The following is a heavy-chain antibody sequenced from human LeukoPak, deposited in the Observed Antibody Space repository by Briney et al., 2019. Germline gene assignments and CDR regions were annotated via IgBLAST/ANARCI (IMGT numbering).Heavy chain of an antibody. D-gene: IGHD5-12*01. V-gene: IGHV4-59*01. CDR3: ARGGGYASPIGY. Sequence: SETLSLTCTLSGGSISTYYWSWIRQPPGKGLEWIGYIYHSGSTNYNPSLKSRVTISVDTSKNQFSLKLSSVTAADTAVYYCARGGGYASPIGYWGQGALVTVSS. J-gene: IGHJ4*02. CDR1: GGSISTYY. CDR2: IYHSGST.